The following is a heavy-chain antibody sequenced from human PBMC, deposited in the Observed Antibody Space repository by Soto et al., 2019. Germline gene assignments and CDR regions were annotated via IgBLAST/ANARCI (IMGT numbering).Heavy chain of an antibody. V-gene: IGHV3-15*07. CDR2: LKSKTECGTT. Sequence: GGSLRLSCAVSGFNVNDAWMNWVRQAPGKGLEWVGLLKSKTECGTTDYPTPVRGRFAISRNDSKNTLYLHMSSLKTEDTAVYYCATLATYGSLNYYIIWGQGTLVTVSS. CDR3: ATLATYGSLNYYII. CDR1: GFNVNDAW. J-gene: IGHJ4*02. D-gene: IGHD3-10*01.